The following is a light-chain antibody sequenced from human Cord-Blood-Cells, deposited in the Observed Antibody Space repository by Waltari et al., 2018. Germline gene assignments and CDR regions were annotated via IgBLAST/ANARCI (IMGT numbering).Light chain of an antibody. J-gene: IGLJ1*01. CDR2: DVS. CDR1: SSDVGGYNY. CDR3: CSYAGSYV. Sequence: QSALTQPRSVSGSPGQSVTIHCTGTSSDVGGYNYVSWYKQHPGKAPKLMIFDVSKRPSGVPDLFSGSKSGNTASLTISGLQAEDEADYYCCSYAGSYVFGTGTKVTVL. V-gene: IGLV2-11*01.